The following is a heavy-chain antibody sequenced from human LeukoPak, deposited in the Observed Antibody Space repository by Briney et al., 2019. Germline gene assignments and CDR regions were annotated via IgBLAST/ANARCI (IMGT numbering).Heavy chain of an antibody. Sequence: GGSLRLSCAASGFTFSNYAMSWVRQAPGKGLEWVSAISGSGGSTFYADSVKGRFTISRDNSKNTLYLQMNSLRAEDTAVYYCAKDGFSSHSIWGQGTLVTVSS. J-gene: IGHJ4*02. CDR3: AKDGFSSHSI. V-gene: IGHV3-23*01. CDR1: GFTFSNYA. D-gene: IGHD2-15*01. CDR2: ISGSGGST.